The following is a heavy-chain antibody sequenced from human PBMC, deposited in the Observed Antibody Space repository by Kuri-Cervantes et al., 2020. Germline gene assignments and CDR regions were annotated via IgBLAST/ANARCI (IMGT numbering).Heavy chain of an antibody. D-gene: IGHD3-10*01. J-gene: IGHJ4*02. V-gene: IGHV1-69*13. Sequence: SVKVSCKASGGTFSSYAVSWVRQAPGQGLEWMGGIIPIFGPANYAQKFQGRVTITADESTSTAYMELSSLRAEDTAVYYCARAGGYGSERHNYFDYWGQGTLVTVSS. CDR2: IIPIFGPA. CDR3: ARAGGYGSERHNYFDY. CDR1: GGTFSSYA.